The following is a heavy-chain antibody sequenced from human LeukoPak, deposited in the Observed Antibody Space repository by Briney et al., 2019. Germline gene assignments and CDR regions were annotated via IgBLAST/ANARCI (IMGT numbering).Heavy chain of an antibody. CDR2: ISSDGSIK. V-gene: IGHV3-30*18. J-gene: IGHJ4*02. CDR1: KSTFSHYG. Sequence: PGGSLRLSCTASKSTFSHYGMQWVRQAPGKGLEWVAVISSDGSIKVYADSVKGRFTLSRDNSINTVDLQMNSLRAEDTAVYYCVKEYHSRGFGAYFDYWGQGTLVTVSS. CDR3: VKEYHSRGFGAYFDY. D-gene: IGHD3-3*01.